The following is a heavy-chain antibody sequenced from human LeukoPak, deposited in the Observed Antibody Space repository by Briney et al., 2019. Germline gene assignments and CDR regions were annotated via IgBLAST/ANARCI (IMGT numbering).Heavy chain of an antibody. V-gene: IGHV3-64*01. CDR1: GFTFSSYA. CDR2: ISSNGGST. J-gene: IGHJ4*02. CDR3: AKDLGGDGYNFFDY. D-gene: IGHD5-24*01. Sequence: GGSLRLSCAASGFTFSSYAMHWVRQAPGKGLEYVSAISSNGGSTYYANSVKGRFTISRDNSKNTLYLQMNSLRAEDTAVYYCAKDLGGDGYNFFDYWGQGTLVTVSS.